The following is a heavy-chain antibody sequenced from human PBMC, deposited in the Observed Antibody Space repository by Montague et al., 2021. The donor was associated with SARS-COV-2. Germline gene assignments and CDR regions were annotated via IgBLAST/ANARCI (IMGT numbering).Heavy chain of an antibody. CDR2: IYNSGTT. Sequence: TLSLTCTVSGGSISSGSYYWSWIRQPAGKGLEWIGRIYNSGTTDYSFSLKSRVTISVDTSKNQFSLKLTSVTAADTAVYYCARVHSGSLSHLDNWGQGSLVTVSS. CDR1: GGSISSGSYY. V-gene: IGHV4-61*02. D-gene: IGHD5-12*01. CDR3: ARVHSGSLSHLDN. J-gene: IGHJ4*02.